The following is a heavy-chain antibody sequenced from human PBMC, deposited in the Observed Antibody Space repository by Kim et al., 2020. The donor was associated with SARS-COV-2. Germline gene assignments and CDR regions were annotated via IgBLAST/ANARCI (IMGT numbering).Heavy chain of an antibody. CDR3: AREGYGSGEVGEVNGFDP. CDR2: IIPIVGTT. D-gene: IGHD3-10*01. CDR1: GGSFSSYA. Sequence: SVKVSCKASGGSFSSYAISWLRQAPGQGLEWMGRIIPIVGTTDFAQKFQGRVTITADQSTETGTMELSSLKSEDTAMYYCAREGYGSGEVGEVNGFDPWGQGTLVTVSS. V-gene: IGHV1-69*11. J-gene: IGHJ5*02.